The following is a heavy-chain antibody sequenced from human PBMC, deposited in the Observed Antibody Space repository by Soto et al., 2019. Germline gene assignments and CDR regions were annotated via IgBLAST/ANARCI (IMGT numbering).Heavy chain of an antibody. CDR3: AKIRGRMYYDILTGYYEIIGPPFDP. J-gene: IGHJ5*02. CDR1: GFTFSSYA. D-gene: IGHD3-9*01. Sequence: GGSLRLSCAASGFTFSSYAMSWVRQAPGKGLEWVSAISGSGGSTYYADSVKGRFTISRDNSKNTLYLQMNSLRAEDTAVYYCAKIRGRMYYDILTGYYEIIGPPFDPWGQGTLVTVSS. V-gene: IGHV3-23*01. CDR2: ISGSGGST.